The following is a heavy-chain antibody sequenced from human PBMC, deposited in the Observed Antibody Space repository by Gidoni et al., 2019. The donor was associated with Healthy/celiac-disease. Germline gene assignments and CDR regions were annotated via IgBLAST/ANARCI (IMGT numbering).Heavy chain of an antibody. Sequence: QVQLVESGGGVVQPGRSLRLPCAASGFTFSSYGLHWVRQAPGKGLEWVAVIWYDGSNKYYADSVKGRFTISRDNSKNTLYLQMNSLRAEDTAVYYCASSGRYYYDSSGYYYFDYWGQGTLVTVSS. CDR2: IWYDGSNK. D-gene: IGHD3-22*01. CDR3: ASSGRYYYDSSGYYYFDY. V-gene: IGHV3-33*01. J-gene: IGHJ4*02. CDR1: GFTFSSYG.